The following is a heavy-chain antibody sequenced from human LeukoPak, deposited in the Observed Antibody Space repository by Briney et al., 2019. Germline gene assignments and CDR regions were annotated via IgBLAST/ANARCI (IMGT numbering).Heavy chain of an antibody. V-gene: IGHV3-33*01. Sequence: GGSLRLSCAASGFTFSNYGMQWVRQAPGKGLEWVAVIWADGSNQYYADSGKGRFTISRDISKNTLYLQMNSLRAEDTAVYYCARDPHYCSGGSCYSLGFDPWGQGTLVTVSS. CDR3: ARDPHYCSGGSCYSLGFDP. D-gene: IGHD2-15*01. CDR1: GFTFSNYG. CDR2: IWADGSNQ. J-gene: IGHJ5*02.